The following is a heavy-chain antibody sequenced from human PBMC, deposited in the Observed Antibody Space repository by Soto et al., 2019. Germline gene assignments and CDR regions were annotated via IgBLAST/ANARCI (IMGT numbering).Heavy chain of an antibody. D-gene: IGHD6-19*01. V-gene: IGHV3-15*01. J-gene: IGHJ4*02. Sequence: EVQLVESGGGLVKPGGSLRLSCAASGFNFSNAWMTWVRQAPGTGLEWVGRIKSKTDGGTTDYAAPVKGRFTFSRDDSKNTLYLQMNSLKTEDTAVYYCTTRPNSGGWYWGQGTLVTVSS. CDR2: IKSKTDGGTT. CDR3: TTRPNSGGWY. CDR1: GFNFSNAW.